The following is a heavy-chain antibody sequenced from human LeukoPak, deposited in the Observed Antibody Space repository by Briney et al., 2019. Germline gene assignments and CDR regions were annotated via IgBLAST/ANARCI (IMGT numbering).Heavy chain of an antibody. CDR2: MYYTGTT. Sequence: SETLSLTCSVSGGSIRSLGYSWGWIRQPPGKGLEWIASMYYTGTTYYNPSLKSRVTMSVDTSENQFSLNLTSVTAADTAVFYCARSVSAYAGRGWFDPWGQGTLVTVSS. CDR1: GGSIRSLGYS. V-gene: IGHV4-39*07. CDR3: ARSVSAYAGRGWFDP. J-gene: IGHJ5*02. D-gene: IGHD5-12*01.